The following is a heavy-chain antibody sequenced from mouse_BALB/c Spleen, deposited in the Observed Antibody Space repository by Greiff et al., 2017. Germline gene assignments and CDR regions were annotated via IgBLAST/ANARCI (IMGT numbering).Heavy chain of an antibody. J-gene: IGHJ3*01. Sequence: EVKVVESGGGLVQPGGSLKLSCAASGFTFSSYTMSWVRQTPEKRLEWVAYISNGGGSTYYPDTVKGRFTISRDNAKNTLYLQMSSLKSEDTAMYYCARHEGNDGTWFAYWGQGTLVTVAA. V-gene: IGHV5-12-2*01. D-gene: IGHD2-2*01. CDR3: ARHEGNDGTWFAY. CDR2: ISNGGGST. CDR1: GFTFSSYT.